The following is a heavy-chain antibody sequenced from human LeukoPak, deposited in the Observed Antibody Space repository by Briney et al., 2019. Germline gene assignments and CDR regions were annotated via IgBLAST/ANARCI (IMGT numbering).Heavy chain of an antibody. Sequence: GSSVKVSCKASGGTFSSYAISWARQAPGQGLEWMGGIIPIFGTANYAQKFQGRVTITADESTSTAYMELSSLRSEDTAVYYCARDLRERVPAAIGAFDIWGQGTMVTVSS. CDR3: ARDLRERVPAAIGAFDI. CDR1: GGTFSSYA. V-gene: IGHV1-69*01. CDR2: IIPIFGTA. J-gene: IGHJ3*02. D-gene: IGHD2-2*01.